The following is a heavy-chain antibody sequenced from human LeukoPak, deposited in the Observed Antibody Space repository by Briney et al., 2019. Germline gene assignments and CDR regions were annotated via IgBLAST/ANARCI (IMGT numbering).Heavy chain of an antibody. D-gene: IGHD6-25*01. Sequence: GGSLRLSRAASGFTFSRNGMHWVRQAPGKGLEWVGVIWYDGSNKYYADSVRGRFTISRDNSKSTMYLQMNSLRVEDTAVYYCAKGIAAGAMGYMDVWGKGTTVTVSS. J-gene: IGHJ6*03. CDR1: GFTFSRNG. CDR2: IWYDGSNK. CDR3: AKGIAAGAMGYMDV. V-gene: IGHV3-33*06.